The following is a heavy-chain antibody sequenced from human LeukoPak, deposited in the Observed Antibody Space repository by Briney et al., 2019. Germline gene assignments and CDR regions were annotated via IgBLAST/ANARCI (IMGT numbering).Heavy chain of an antibody. J-gene: IGHJ5*02. CDR3: ARGYCSGGSCYSVENWFDP. D-gene: IGHD2-15*01. V-gene: IGHV1-2*06. CDR1: GYTFTKYY. CDR2: INPSSGGT. Sequence: ASVKVFCKASGYTFTKYYMFGVRQAPGQGVEWMGRINPSSGGTDYAQKFQGRVTMTRETSISTAYMELSRLRSDDTAMYYCARGYCSGGSCYSVENWFDPWGQGTLVTVSS.